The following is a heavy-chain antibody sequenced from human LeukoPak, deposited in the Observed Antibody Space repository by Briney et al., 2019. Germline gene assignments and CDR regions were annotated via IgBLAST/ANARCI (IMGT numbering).Heavy chain of an antibody. CDR3: ARAMRSGCDY. Sequence: PGGSLRLSCAASGFTFISYGMNWVRQAPGKGLEWISYISHSSNTIHYADSVKGRFTISRDNAKNSLYLQMNSLRDEDTAVYHCARAMRSGCDYWGQGTLVTVSS. D-gene: IGHD6-19*01. J-gene: IGHJ4*02. CDR2: ISHSSNTI. V-gene: IGHV3-48*02. CDR1: GFTFISYG.